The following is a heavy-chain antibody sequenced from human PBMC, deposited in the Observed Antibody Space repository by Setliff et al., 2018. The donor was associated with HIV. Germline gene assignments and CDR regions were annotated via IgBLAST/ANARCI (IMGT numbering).Heavy chain of an antibody. CDR2: TNAGSGNT. CDR1: GFTLTSYV. V-gene: IGHV1-3*01. D-gene: IGHD3-22*01. J-gene: IGHJ4*02. CDR3: AKDYLPYYYDTPPYYPFDY. Sequence: ASVKVSCKTSGFTLTSYVIHWVRQPPGQRLEWMGWTNAGSGNTKYSQRFQGRVTLTWDTSASTAYMEVSSLTSEDTAVYYCAKDYLPYYYDTPPYYPFDYWGQGTVVTVSS.